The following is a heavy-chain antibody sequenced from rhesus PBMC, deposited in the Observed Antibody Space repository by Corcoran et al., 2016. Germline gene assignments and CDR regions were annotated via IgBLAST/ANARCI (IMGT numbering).Heavy chain of an antibody. CDR3: ARENYGSGYYYFDY. Sequence: QVQLQESGPAVVKPSETLSLTCAVSGGSISSRHWWSLIRQPPGKGLEWIGRNYGRGGSNEYTHSLKSRVTNSIDTSKNQFSLKLSSVTAADTAVYYCARENYGSGYYYFDYWGQGVLVTVSS. CDR1: GGSISSRHW. V-gene: IGHV4-93*01. D-gene: IGHD3-28*01. J-gene: IGHJ4*01. CDR2: NYGRGGSN.